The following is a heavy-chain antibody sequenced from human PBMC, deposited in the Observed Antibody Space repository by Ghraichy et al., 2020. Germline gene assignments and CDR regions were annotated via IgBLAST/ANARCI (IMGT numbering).Heavy chain of an antibody. V-gene: IGHV3-23*01. CDR3: AKDNRPFTMYYYYGMDV. J-gene: IGHJ6*02. D-gene: IGHD5-24*01. CDR1: GFSFNNYA. Sequence: GGSLRLSCAASGFSFNNYAMSWVRQAPGKELEWISSISGSEGTTYYADSVKGRFTISRDNSKNRLYLQMDSLRAEDTAVYYCAKDNRPFTMYYYYGMDVWGRGTTVTVSS. CDR2: ISGSEGTT.